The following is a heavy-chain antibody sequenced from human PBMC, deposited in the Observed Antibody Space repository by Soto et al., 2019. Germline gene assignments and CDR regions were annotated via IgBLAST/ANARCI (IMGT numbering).Heavy chain of an antibody. CDR2: LSSSGGTT. D-gene: IGHD1-26*01. Sequence: GGSLRLSCAASGFTFSIYAMTWVRQAPGKGPEWVSGLSSSGGTTHYADSVKGRFTISRDNSKTTLFLQMNSLRAEDTAVYYFGKFPRGSSPENDYWGQGTMVTVSS. V-gene: IGHV3-23*01. CDR1: GFTFSIYA. J-gene: IGHJ4*02. CDR3: GKFPRGSSPENDY.